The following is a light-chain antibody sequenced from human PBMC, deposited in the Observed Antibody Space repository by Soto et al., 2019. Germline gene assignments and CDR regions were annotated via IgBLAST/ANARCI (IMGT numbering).Light chain of an antibody. CDR3: QQYGSSPA. CDR1: QSVSGSY. CDR2: AAS. Sequence: EIVLTQSPGTLSLSPGERATLSCRASQSVSGSYLAWYQQIPGQAPRLVIYAASSRAAGIPDRFSGSGSGADFTLTISRLEPEDIAVYYCQQYGSSPAFGQGTKVEIK. V-gene: IGKV3-20*01. J-gene: IGKJ1*01.